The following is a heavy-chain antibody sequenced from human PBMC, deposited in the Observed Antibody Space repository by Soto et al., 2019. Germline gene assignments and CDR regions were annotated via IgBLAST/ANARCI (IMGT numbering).Heavy chain of an antibody. CDR1: GYTLIGYY. Sequence: GSMKGSCKGSGYTLIGYYIHGVRQAPGQGLEWMGWINPNNGGTNYAQKFQGWVTMTRDTSISTAYMELSRLRSDDTAVYYCARARYDSSGYSFYYGMDVWG. V-gene: IGHV1-2*04. D-gene: IGHD3-22*01. CDR3: ARARYDSSGYSFYYGMDV. J-gene: IGHJ6*02. CDR2: INPNNGGT.